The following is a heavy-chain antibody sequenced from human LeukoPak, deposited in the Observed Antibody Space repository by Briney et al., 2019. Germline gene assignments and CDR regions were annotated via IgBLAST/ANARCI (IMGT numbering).Heavy chain of an antibody. CDR1: GFTVSSNY. J-gene: IGHJ4*02. Sequence: GGSLRLSCVASGFTVSSNYMSWVRQAPGKGLEWVSVIYSGGTTYYADSVKGRFTISKDNSKNTLYLQMNNLRAEDTAEYYCASEIAAGQFDYWGQGTLVTVSS. D-gene: IGHD6-13*01. CDR3: ASEIAAGQFDY. V-gene: IGHV3-53*01. CDR2: IYSGGTT.